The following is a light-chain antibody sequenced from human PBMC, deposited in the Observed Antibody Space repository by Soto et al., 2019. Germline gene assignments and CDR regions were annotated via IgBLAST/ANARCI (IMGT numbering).Light chain of an antibody. CDR2: AAS. CDR3: LQRSSYPLT. J-gene: IGKJ4*01. V-gene: IGKV1-8*01. Sequence: AIRMYQSPSSLSASTGDRVTITCRASQGISSYLAWYQQKPGKAPKLLIYAASTLQSGVPSRFSGSGSGTDFTLTISSLQPEDFATYYCLQRSSYPLTFGGGSKVDIK. CDR1: QGISSY.